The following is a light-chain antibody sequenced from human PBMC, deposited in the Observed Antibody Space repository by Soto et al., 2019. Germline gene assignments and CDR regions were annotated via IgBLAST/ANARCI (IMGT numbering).Light chain of an antibody. Sequence: ETVMTQSPATLSVSPGERVTLSCRASQSVNSNLVWYQQKPAQAPRLLIYAASTRPTGIPARFSGSRSGTEFTLTISSLQSEDVAVYYCRQDNDSPYTFGQGTKLEIK. CDR2: AAS. CDR3: RQDNDSPYT. V-gene: IGKV3-15*01. J-gene: IGKJ2*01. CDR1: QSVNSN.